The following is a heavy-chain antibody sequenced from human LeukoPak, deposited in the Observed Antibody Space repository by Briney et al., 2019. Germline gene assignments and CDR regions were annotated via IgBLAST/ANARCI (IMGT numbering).Heavy chain of an antibody. Sequence: SETLSLTCTVSGGSISSGGYYWSWIRQHPGKGLEWIGYIYYSGSTYYNPSLKSRVTISVDTSKNQFSLRLKSVTAADTAVYYCWRPHCSNSVCSSSRVDFWGQGTLVTVSS. CDR1: GGSISSGGYY. CDR2: IYYSGST. V-gene: IGHV4-31*03. D-gene: IGHD2-8*01. CDR3: WRPHCSNSVCSSSRVDF. J-gene: IGHJ4*02.